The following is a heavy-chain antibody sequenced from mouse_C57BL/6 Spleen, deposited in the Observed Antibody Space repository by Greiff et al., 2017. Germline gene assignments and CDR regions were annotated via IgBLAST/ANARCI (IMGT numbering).Heavy chain of an antibody. D-gene: IGHD2-4*01. CDR3: APAIYDDDYAMDY. CDR2: IHPSDSDT. V-gene: IGHV1-74*01. J-gene: IGHJ4*01. Sequence: QVQLQQPGAELVKPGASVKVSCKASGYTFTSYWMHWVKQRPGQGLEWIGRIHPSDSDTNYNQKFKGKATLTVDKSSSTAYMQLSSLTSADSAVYYCAPAIYDDDYAMDYWGQGTAVTVSS. CDR1: GYTFTSYW.